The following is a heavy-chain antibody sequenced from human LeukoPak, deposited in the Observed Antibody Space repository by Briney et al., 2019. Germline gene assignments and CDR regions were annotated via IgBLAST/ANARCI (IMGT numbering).Heavy chain of an antibody. CDR1: GFTFSSYA. Sequence: GRSLRLSCAASGFTFSSYAMHWVRQAPGKGLEWVAFIWYDGSNKDYTDSVKGRFTISRDNSKNTLYLQTNSLRAEDTAVYYCAKDLRRIAAYYFDYWGQGTLVTVSS. CDR2: IWYDGSNK. CDR3: AKDLRRIAAYYFDY. D-gene: IGHD6-25*01. V-gene: IGHV3-30*02. J-gene: IGHJ4*02.